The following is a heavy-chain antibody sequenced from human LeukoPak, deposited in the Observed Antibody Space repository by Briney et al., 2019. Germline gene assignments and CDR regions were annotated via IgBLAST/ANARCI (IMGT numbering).Heavy chain of an antibody. D-gene: IGHD3-22*01. CDR3: AAKGDYDTNPFDY. CDR1: GFIAGYNY. V-gene: IGHV3-23*01. Sequence: GGSLRLSCEVSGFIAGYNYMSWVRQAPGKGLEWVSAISGSGGSTYYADSVKGRFTISRDNSKNTLYLQMNSLRAEDTAVYYCAAKGDYDTNPFDYWGQGTLVTVSS. J-gene: IGHJ4*02. CDR2: ISGSGGST.